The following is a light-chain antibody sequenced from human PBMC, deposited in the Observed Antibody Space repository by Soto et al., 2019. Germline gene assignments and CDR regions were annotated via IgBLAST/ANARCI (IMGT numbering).Light chain of an antibody. J-gene: IGKJ5*01. CDR2: KAS. CDR3: QHYDSYSTIT. V-gene: IGKV1-5*03. CDR1: QSISAW. Sequence: DIQMTQSPSTLSASVGDRVTIACRASQSISAWLAWYQQKPGKAPNLLIYKASTLETGVPSRFSGSGSRTEFTLIISSLQPDDFATYFCQHYDSYSTITFGQGTRLEIK.